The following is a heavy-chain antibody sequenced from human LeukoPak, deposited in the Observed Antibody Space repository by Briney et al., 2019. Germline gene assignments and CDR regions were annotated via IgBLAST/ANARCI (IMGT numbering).Heavy chain of an antibody. CDR2: ISYDGSNK. D-gene: IGHD3-22*01. CDR3: ARGYDSSGYMDSWYYYGMDV. CDR1: GFTFSSYG. Sequence: GGSLRLSCAASGFTFSSYGMHWVRQAPGKGLEWVAVISYDGSNKYYADSVKGRFTISRDNSKNTLYLQMNSLRAEDTAVYYCARGYDSSGYMDSWYYYGMDVWGQGTTVTVSS. V-gene: IGHV3-30*03. J-gene: IGHJ6*02.